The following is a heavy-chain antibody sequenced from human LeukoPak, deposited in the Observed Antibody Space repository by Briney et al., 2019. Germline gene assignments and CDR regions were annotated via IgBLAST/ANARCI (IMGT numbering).Heavy chain of an antibody. D-gene: IGHD3-22*01. V-gene: IGHV1-69*13. CDR3: ARAGYYYDSSGYYYSNWFDP. CDR1: GGTFSSYA. Sequence: SVKVSCKASGGTFSSYAISWVRRAPGQGLEWMGGIIPIFGTANYAQKFQGRVTITADESTSTAYMELSSLRSEDTAVYYCARAGYYYDSSGYYYSNWFDPWGQGTLVTVSS. J-gene: IGHJ5*02. CDR2: IIPIFGTA.